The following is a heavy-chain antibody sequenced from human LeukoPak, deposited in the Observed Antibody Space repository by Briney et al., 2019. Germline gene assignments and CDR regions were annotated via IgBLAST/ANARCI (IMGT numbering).Heavy chain of an antibody. V-gene: IGHV4-39*01. J-gene: IGHJ4*02. CDR2: IYMNGHT. Sequence: PSETLSLTCTVSGGSVSHTAYYWGWIRQPPGKGLEWIGNIYMNGHTYYNPSLALRSRVTISVDTSKNQFSLNVNSVTAADTAAYYCAKDTHLDYWGQGTLVTVSS. CDR1: GGSVSHTAYY. CDR3: AKDTHLDY.